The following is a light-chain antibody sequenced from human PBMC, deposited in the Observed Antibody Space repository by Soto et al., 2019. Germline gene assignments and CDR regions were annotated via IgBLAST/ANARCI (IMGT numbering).Light chain of an antibody. CDR1: NIGSKR. CDR3: QVWDSNNDHYV. Sequence: SYELTQPPSVSVAPGQTARITCGGDNIGSKRVHWYQQRPGQAPVLVVYDDRDRPSGIPERFSGSNPGNTATLTISRVEAGDEAEYYCQVWDSNNDHYVFGTGTKVTVL. CDR2: DDR. J-gene: IGLJ1*01. V-gene: IGLV3-21*02.